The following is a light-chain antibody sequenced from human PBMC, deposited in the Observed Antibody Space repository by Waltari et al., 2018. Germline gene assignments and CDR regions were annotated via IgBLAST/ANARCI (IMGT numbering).Light chain of an antibody. J-gene: IGKJ2*01. V-gene: IGKV1-17*01. Sequence: DIQMTQSPYSLSASVGDRVTITCRASQGIGNDLGWFQQKPGKAPNLLIYAASSLQSGVPSRFSGSGSGTEFTLTISSLQPEDSATYYCLQHNSYPYTFGQGTKLEIK. CDR1: QGIGND. CDR3: LQHNSYPYT. CDR2: AAS.